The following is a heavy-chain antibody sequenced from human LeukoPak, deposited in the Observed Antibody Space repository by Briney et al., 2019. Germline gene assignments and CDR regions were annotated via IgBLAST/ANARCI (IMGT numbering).Heavy chain of an antibody. Sequence: GGSLRLSCAASGPTFSRFAMHWVRQAPGKGLEWVAAISYDGINEYHADSVKGRITISRDNSKNTLYLQMNSLRAEDTAVYYCARGGVAGTGFGTMIYGMDVWGQGTTVTVSS. V-gene: IGHV3-30*04. CDR1: GPTFSRFA. CDR3: ARGGVAGTGFGTMIYGMDV. D-gene: IGHD6-13*01. J-gene: IGHJ6*02. CDR2: ISYDGINE.